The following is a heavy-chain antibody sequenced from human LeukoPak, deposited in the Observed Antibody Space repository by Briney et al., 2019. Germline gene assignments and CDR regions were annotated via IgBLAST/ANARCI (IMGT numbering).Heavy chain of an antibody. D-gene: IGHD2-2*03. Sequence: GGSLRLSCAASGFTFSSYWMSWVRQAPGKGLEWVANIKQDGSEKYYVDSVKGRFTISRDNAKNTLHLQMNSLRAEDTAVYYCATHGSAHYYMDVWGKGTTVTISS. CDR1: GFTFSSYW. J-gene: IGHJ6*03. CDR3: ATHGSAHYYMDV. CDR2: IKQDGSEK. V-gene: IGHV3-7*03.